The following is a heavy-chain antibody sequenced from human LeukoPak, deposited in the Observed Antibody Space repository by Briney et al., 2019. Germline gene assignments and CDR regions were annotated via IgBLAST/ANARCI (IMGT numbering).Heavy chain of an antibody. J-gene: IGHJ6*02. V-gene: IGHV1-46*01. Sequence: ASVKVSCKASGYTFTNYYIHWVRQAPGQGLEWMGIINPSGGSTSYAQKFQGRVTMTRDTSTSTVYMELSSLRSEDTAVYYCAKNVRYYDSTGYPYYYYGMDVWGQGTTVTVSS. CDR3: AKNVRYYDSTGYPYYYYGMDV. CDR1: GYTFTNYY. CDR2: INPSGGST. D-gene: IGHD3-22*01.